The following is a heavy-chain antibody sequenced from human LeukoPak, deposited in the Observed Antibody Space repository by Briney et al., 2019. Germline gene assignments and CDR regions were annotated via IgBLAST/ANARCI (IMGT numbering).Heavy chain of an antibody. CDR3: AKVLEQLVPDY. CDR1: GFTFDDFA. J-gene: IGHJ4*02. CDR2: ISSSSSYI. D-gene: IGHD6-6*01. Sequence: GGSLRLSCAASGFTFDDFAMHWVRQAPGKGLEWVSYISSSSSYIYYADSVKGRFTISRDNAKNSLYLQMNSLRAEDTAVYYCAKVLEQLVPDYWGQGTLVTVSS. V-gene: IGHV3-21*01.